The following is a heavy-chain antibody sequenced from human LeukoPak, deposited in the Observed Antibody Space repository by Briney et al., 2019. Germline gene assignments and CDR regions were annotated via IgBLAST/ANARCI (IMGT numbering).Heavy chain of an antibody. Sequence: ASVKVSCKASGGTFSSYAISWVRQAPGQGLEWMGGIIPIFGTANYAQKFQGRATITADESTSTAYMELSSLRSEDTAVYYCARSIVVVPAAEDYFDYWGQGTLVTVSS. CDR2: IIPIFGTA. CDR1: GGTFSSYA. J-gene: IGHJ4*02. D-gene: IGHD2-2*01. V-gene: IGHV1-69*13. CDR3: ARSIVVVPAAEDYFDY.